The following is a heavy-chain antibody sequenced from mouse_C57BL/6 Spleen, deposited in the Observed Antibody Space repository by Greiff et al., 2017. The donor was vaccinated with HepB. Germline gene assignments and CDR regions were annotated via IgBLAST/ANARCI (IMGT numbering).Heavy chain of an antibody. J-gene: IGHJ2*01. V-gene: IGHV1-54*01. Sequence: QVQLQQSGAELVRPGTSVKVSCKASGYAFTNYLIEWVKQRPGQGLEWIGVINPGSGGTNYNEKFKGKATLTADKSSSTAYMQLSSLTSEDSAVYFCARSHGKAVYFDYWGQGTTLTVSS. CDR2: INPGSGGT. CDR3: ARSHGKAVYFDY. CDR1: GYAFTNYL. D-gene: IGHD2-1*01.